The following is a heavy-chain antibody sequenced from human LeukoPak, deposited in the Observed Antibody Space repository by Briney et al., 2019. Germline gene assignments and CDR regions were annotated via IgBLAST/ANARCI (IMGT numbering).Heavy chain of an antibody. D-gene: IGHD1-1*01. CDR2: IYGGGST. J-gene: IGHJ6*04. CDR3: ARTGTGTTLSYYYSGMDV. Sequence: PGGSLTLSCAASGFTDSSIYMSWVRQAPGKGLEGVSDIYGGGSTYYADSVKGRFTISRHNSKKTLYLQMNRLRAEDTAVYYCARTGTGTTLSYYYSGMDVWGEGTTVTVSS. V-gene: IGHV3-53*04. CDR1: GFTDSSIY.